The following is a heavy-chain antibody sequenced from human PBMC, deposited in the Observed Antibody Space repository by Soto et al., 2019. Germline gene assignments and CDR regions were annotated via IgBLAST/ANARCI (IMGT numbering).Heavy chain of an antibody. J-gene: IGHJ6*02. CDR3: ARNMWSTMIYYYCMDV. D-gene: IGHD3-22*01. CDR2: INPNSGGT. Sequence: ASVEVSCKASGYTFTGYYMHWVRQAPRQGLEWMGWINPNSGGTNYAQKFQGRDTMTRDTSISTAYMELSRLRSDDTAVYYCARNMWSTMIYYYCMDVWGQGTTVTVSS. V-gene: IGHV1-2*02. CDR1: GYTFTGYY.